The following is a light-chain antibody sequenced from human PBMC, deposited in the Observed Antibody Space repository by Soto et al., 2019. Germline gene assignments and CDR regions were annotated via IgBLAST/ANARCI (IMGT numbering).Light chain of an antibody. V-gene: IGLV1-40*01. CDR2: GNT. CDR3: QTYDKSLGGWV. CDR1: SSNIGAGYH. Sequence: QSVLTQPPSVSGAPGQTVTISCPGSSSNIGAGYHVHWYMQLPGKAPKLLIFGNTNRPSGVPDRFSGSRSGSSASLAISGLQAEDEADYYCQTYDKSLGGWVFGGGTKVTVL. J-gene: IGLJ3*02.